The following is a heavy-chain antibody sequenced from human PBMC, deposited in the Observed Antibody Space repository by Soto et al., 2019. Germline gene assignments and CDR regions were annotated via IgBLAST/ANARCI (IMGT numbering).Heavy chain of an antibody. V-gene: IGHV1-18*04. Sequence: ASVKVSCKASGYTFTSYGISWVRQAPGQGHEGMGWISAYNGNTNYAQKLQGRVTMTTDTSTSTAYMELRSLRSDDTAVYYCAREVRGDHYYYGMDVWGQGTTVTVSS. J-gene: IGHJ6*02. CDR3: AREVRGDHYYYGMDV. D-gene: IGHD3-10*01. CDR2: ISAYNGNT. CDR1: GYTFTSYG.